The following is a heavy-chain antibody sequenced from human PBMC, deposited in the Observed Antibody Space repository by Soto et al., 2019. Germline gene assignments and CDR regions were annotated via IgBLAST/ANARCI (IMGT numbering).Heavy chain of an antibody. CDR1: GGSFSEYY. CDR2: ISHSGST. V-gene: IGHV4-34*01. J-gene: IGHJ6*02. CDR3: ANSPSSSGPKGRDYYYGMDV. D-gene: IGHD3-22*01. Sequence: PSETLSLTCAVSGGSFSEYYWNWIRQPPGKGLEWIGEISHSGSTNYNPSLKSRVTISVDMSKYHFSLKLTSVTAADAAVYYCANSPSSSGPKGRDYYYGMDVWGQGTTVTVSS.